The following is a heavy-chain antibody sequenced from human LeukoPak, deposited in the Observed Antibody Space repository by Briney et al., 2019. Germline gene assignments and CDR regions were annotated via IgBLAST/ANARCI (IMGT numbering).Heavy chain of an antibody. CDR2: IYYSGST. CDR3: ARFDSSGYYGYFDY. Sequence: PSETLSLTCTVSGGSISSSSYYWGWLRQPPGKGLEWIGSIYYSGSTYYNPSLKSRVTISVDTSKNQFSLKLSSVTAADTAVYYCARFDSSGYYGYFDYWGQGTLVTVSS. J-gene: IGHJ4*02. CDR1: GGSISSSSYY. V-gene: IGHV4-39*01. D-gene: IGHD3-22*01.